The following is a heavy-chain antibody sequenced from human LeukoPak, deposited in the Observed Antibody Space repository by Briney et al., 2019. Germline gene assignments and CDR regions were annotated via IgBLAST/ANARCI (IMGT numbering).Heavy chain of an antibody. CDR2: ISPNSGGT. Sequence: ASVKVSCKASGYTFTGYYMHWVRQAPGQGLEWMGRISPNSGGTNYAQKFQGRVTMTRDTSISTAYMELSRLRSDDTAVYYCARGDDYYDSSGYYSPYPRDYWGQGTLVTVSS. CDR3: ARGDDYYDSSGYYSPYPRDY. V-gene: IGHV1-2*06. D-gene: IGHD3-22*01. CDR1: GYTFTGYY. J-gene: IGHJ4*02.